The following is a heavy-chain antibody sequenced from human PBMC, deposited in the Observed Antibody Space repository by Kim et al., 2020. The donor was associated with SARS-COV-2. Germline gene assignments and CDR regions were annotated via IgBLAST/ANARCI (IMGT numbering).Heavy chain of an antibody. V-gene: IGHV4-61*02. CDR2: IYTSGST. CDR1: GGSISSGSYY. Sequence: SETLSLTCTVSGGSISSGSYYWSWIRQPAVKGLEWIGRIYTSGSTNYNPSLKSRVTISVDTSKNQFSLKLSSVTAADTAVYYCAGGSRYSPIDYWGQGTLVTVSS. CDR3: AGGSRYSPIDY. D-gene: IGHD5-18*01. J-gene: IGHJ4*02.